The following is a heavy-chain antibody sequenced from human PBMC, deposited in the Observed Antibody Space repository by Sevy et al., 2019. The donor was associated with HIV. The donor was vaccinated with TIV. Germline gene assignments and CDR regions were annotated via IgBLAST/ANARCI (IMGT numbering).Heavy chain of an antibody. Sequence: SETLSLTCTVSGGSISRSSYYWGWIRQPPGKGLEWIGSIYSTGSTSYNPSLKSRVTLSADTSKNQFSLKRDSVSAAETAVYYCATPRGSDWYEGTGGYFDLWGRGALVTVSS. D-gene: IGHD6-19*01. J-gene: IGHJ2*01. CDR2: IYSTGST. CDR3: ATPRGSDWYEGTGGYFDL. CDR1: GGSISRSSYY. V-gene: IGHV4-39*01.